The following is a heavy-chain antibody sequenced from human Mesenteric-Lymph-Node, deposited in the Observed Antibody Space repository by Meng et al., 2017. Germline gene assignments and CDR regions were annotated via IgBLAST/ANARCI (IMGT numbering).Heavy chain of an antibody. V-gene: IGHV3-73*01. CDR1: GSIFSGSD. D-gene: IGHD6-19*01. CDR3: TMYSSGHI. J-gene: IGHJ3*02. Sequence: GGSLRLSCAVSGSIFSGSDIHWVRQASGKGLEWVGRIKTKRFNYATTYAASVRGRFTISRDDSKNTAYLQINSLKTGDTALYYCTMYSSGHIWGRGTRVT. CDR2: IKTKRFNYAT.